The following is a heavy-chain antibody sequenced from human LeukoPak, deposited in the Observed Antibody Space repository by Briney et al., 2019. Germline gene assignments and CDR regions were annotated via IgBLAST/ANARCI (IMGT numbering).Heavy chain of an antibody. J-gene: IGHJ3*02. CDR2: IYTTGST. V-gene: IGHV4-61*02. D-gene: IGHD5-12*01. CDR1: GGSISSGSYY. Sequence: SETLSLTCTVSGGSISSGSYYWSWIRQPAGKELEWIGRIYTTGSTNYNPSLKSRVTISVDTSKNQFSLKLSSVTAADTAVYYCARVFGSGYDFRGAFDIWGQGTMVTVSS. CDR3: ARVFGSGYDFRGAFDI.